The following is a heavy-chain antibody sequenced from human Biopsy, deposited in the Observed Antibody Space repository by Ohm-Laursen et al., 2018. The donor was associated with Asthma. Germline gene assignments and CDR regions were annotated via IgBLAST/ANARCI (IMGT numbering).Heavy chain of an antibody. J-gene: IGHJ2*01. CDR2: IYRNGDT. CDR1: GDSIDSGDYS. D-gene: IGHD2-15*01. CDR3: ARVPTTLRYFDL. Sequence: TLSLTCAVSGDSIDSGDYSWTWIRQSPGVGLEWIGYIYRNGDTYYNPTLKNRVTISIDRSKNQLSLRLSSVTAADTAVYYCARVPTTLRYFDLWGRGTLVTVSS. V-gene: IGHV4-30-2*06.